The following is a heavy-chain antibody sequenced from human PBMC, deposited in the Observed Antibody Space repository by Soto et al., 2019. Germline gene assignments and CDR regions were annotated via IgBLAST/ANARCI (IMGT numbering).Heavy chain of an antibody. D-gene: IGHD2-8*01. V-gene: IGHV4-4*02. J-gene: IGHJ5*02. Sequence: SETLSLTCVVSGASISSRNWWSWVRQSPAKGLEWIGEIYHTGTTNYNPSLKSRVTLSVDKSKNQFSLTLTSVTAADTAVYYCAKRSIVPLNWFDPWGQGTLVTVSS. CDR1: GASISSRNW. CDR2: IYHTGTT. CDR3: AKRSIVPLNWFDP.